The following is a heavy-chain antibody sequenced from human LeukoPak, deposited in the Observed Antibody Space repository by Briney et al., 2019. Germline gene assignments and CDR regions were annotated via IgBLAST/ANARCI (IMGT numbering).Heavy chain of an antibody. CDR3: ASNGYSGSYFEPERKYYYYGMDV. Sequence: GASVKVSCKASGYTFTSYYMHWVRQAPGQGLEWMGGIIPIFGTANYAQKFQGRVTITADESTSTAYMELSSLRSEDTAVYYCASNGYSGSYFEPERKYYYYGMDVWGQGTTVTVSS. V-gene: IGHV1-69*13. CDR1: GYTFTSYY. D-gene: IGHD1-26*01. J-gene: IGHJ6*02. CDR2: IIPIFGTA.